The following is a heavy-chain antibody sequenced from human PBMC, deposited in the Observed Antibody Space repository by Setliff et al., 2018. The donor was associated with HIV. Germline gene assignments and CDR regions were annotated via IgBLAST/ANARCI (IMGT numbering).Heavy chain of an antibody. CDR2: INHSGST. Sequence: SETLSLTCAVYGGSFSGYYWSWIRQPPGKGPEWIGEINHSGSTNYNPSLKSRVTILVDTSKNQFSLKLSSVTAADTAVYYCARAASYYDSSGYVDYWGQGTLVTVSS. D-gene: IGHD3-22*01. CDR1: GGSFSGYY. J-gene: IGHJ4*02. V-gene: IGHV4-34*01. CDR3: ARAASYYDSSGYVDY.